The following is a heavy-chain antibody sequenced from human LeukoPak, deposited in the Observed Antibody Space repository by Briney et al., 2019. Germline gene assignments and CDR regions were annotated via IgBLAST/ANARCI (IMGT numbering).Heavy chain of an antibody. CDR1: GGSISSGDYY. D-gene: IGHD1-26*01. CDR2: IYYSGTT. CDR3: ARLSASYLYYFNC. V-gene: IGHV4-30-4*08. J-gene: IGHJ4*02. Sequence: SQTLSLTCTVSGGSISSGDYYLSWIRHPPGKGLEWIGYIYYSGTTFYNPSLKSRLTISVDTSKNQFSLKLSSVTAADTAVYYCARLSASYLYYFNCWGQGTLVTVSS.